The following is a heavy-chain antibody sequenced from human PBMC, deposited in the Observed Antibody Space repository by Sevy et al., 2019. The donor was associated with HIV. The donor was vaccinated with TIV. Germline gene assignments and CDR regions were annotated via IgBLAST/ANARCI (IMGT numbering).Heavy chain of an antibody. J-gene: IGHJ5*02. CDR3: ARVDANYDKGFDP. CDR2: ISSSGTTI. D-gene: IGHD3-22*01. Sequence: GGSLRLTCEASGFTFSSYEMKWVRQAPGKGLEWVSYISSSGTTIKYADSVKGRFTISRDNAKNSLYMQMNSLRAEDTAVYYCARVDANYDKGFDPWGQGTLVTVSS. CDR1: GFTFSSYE. V-gene: IGHV3-48*03.